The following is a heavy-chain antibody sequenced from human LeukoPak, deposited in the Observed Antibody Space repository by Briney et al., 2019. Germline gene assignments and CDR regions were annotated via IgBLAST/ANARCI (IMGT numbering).Heavy chain of an antibody. J-gene: IGHJ3*02. Sequence: SETLSLTCTVSGGSISSYYWSWIRQPPGKGLEWIGYIYYSGSTNYNPSLKSRVTISVDTSKNQFSLKLSSVTAADTAVYYCARSTAGKRDAFDIWGQGTMVTVSS. D-gene: IGHD6-6*01. CDR1: GGSISSYY. CDR3: ARSTAGKRDAFDI. CDR2: IYYSGST. V-gene: IGHV4-59*01.